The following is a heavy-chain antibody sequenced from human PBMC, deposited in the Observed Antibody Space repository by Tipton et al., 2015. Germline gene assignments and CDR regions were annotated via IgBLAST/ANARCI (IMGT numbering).Heavy chain of an antibody. V-gene: IGHV4-38-2*01. Sequence: TLSLTCAVSAYSISTDYYWVWIRQPPGKGLEWIGTISHSGNTFYNPSLKSRVTISADTSKNQFSLTLTSVNTADTAIYHCAGGAYTYNWFDPWGQGTLVTVSS. CDR3: AGGAYTYNWFDP. CDR2: ISHSGNT. J-gene: IGHJ5*02. D-gene: IGHD2-2*02. CDR1: AYSISTDYY.